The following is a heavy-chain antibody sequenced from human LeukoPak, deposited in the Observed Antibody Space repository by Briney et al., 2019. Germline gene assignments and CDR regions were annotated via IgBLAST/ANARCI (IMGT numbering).Heavy chain of an antibody. CDR3: ARRGDSSALWPFDI. J-gene: IGHJ3*02. D-gene: IGHD3-22*01. CDR1: GGSINSYY. V-gene: IGHV4-59*08. CDR2: IYYSGST. Sequence: SETLSLTCTVSGGSINSYYWSWIRQPPGKGLEWIGYIYYSGSTNYNPSLKSRVTISVDTSKNQFSLKLSSVTAADTAVYYCARRGDSSALWPFDIWGQGTMVTVSS.